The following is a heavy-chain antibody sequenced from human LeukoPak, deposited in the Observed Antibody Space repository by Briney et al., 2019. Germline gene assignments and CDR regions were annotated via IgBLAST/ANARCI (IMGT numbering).Heavy chain of an antibody. V-gene: IGHV3-20*04. D-gene: IGHD3-22*01. J-gene: IGHJ4*02. Sequence: PGGSLRLSCAASKFTFNNYGMSWVRQAPGKGLEWVSGINWNGGSTGYADSVKGRFTISRDNAKNSLYLQMNSLRAEDTALYYCARDRYYYDSSSGRGFDYWGQGTLVTVSS. CDR3: ARDRYYYDSSSGRGFDY. CDR2: INWNGGST. CDR1: KFTFNNYG.